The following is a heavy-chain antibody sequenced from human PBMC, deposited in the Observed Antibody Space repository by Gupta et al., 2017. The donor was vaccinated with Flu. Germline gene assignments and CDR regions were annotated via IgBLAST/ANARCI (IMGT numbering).Heavy chain of an antibody. CDR1: GYTFTDYA. CDR2: VNPNNGGS. CDR3: ARRAGSGTYYTGVDY. D-gene: IGHD1-26*01. J-gene: IGHJ4*02. V-gene: IGHV1-2*02. Sequence: QVQLVQSGAEVKKPGASVKVSCKASGYTFTDYALHWVRKAPVQGLEYMGWVNPNNGGSNYAQRFRGRVTMTRDTSVNTVYLELSSLSSDDTAVYYCARRAGSGTYYTGVDYWGQGTLVTVSS.